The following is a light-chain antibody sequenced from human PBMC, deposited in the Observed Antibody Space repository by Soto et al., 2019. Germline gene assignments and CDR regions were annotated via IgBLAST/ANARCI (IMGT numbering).Light chain of an antibody. CDR3: KSRTTRNTLV. V-gene: IGLV2-14*01. CDR2: EVT. J-gene: IGLJ3*02. Sequence: QSALTQPASVSGSPGQSITISCTGSSNTIGGYNVVSWYQQHPGKAPKLIIYEVTHRPSGVSSRFYGSRSGNTASLTISGLQAEDEADYYCKSRTTRNTLVFGGGTKLTVL. CDR1: SNTIGGYNV.